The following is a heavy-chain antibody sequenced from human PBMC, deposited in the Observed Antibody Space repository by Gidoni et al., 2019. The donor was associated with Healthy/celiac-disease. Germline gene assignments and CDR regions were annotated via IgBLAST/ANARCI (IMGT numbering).Heavy chain of an antibody. J-gene: IGHJ1*01. CDR2: ISWNSGSI. CDR3: AKGGGSGAGAEYFQH. D-gene: IGHD6-19*01. CDR1: GFPFDAYA. V-gene: IGHV3-9*01. Sequence: EVQLVESGGGLVQPGRSLRLSCAASGFPFDAYAMHWVRQAPGKGLEWVSGISWNSGSIGYADSVKGRFTISRDNAKNSLYLQMNSLRAEDTALYYCAKGGGSGAGAEYFQHWGQGTLVTVSS.